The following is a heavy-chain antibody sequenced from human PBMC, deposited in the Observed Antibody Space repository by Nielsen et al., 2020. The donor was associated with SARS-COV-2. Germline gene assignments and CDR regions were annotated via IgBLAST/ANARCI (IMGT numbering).Heavy chain of an antibody. V-gene: IGHV3-33*01. D-gene: IGHD3-16*02. J-gene: IGHJ6*02. Sequence: GESLKISCAASGFTFSSYGMHWVRQAPGKGLEWVAVIWYDGSNKYYADSVKGRFTISRDNSKNTLYLQMNSLRAEDTAVYYCARGLMGDYVWGSYRYSPPNYYYGMDVWGQGTTVTVSS. CDR1: GFTFSSYG. CDR3: ARGLMGDYVWGSYRYSPPNYYYGMDV. CDR2: IWYDGSNK.